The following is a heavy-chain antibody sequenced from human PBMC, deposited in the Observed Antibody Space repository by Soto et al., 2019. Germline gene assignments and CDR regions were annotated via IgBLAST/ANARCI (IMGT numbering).Heavy chain of an antibody. CDR1: VFTFSRYS. CDR3: AKTSLRVYYYGMDV. Sequence: GGSLRLSCAASVFTFSRYSMNWVRQAPGKGLEWVSHISGSSSTIYYTDSVKGRFTVSRDNAKNSLYLQMNSLRDEDTAVYFCAKTSLRVYYYGMDVWGQGTTVTVS. CDR2: ISGSSSTI. V-gene: IGHV3-48*02. J-gene: IGHJ6*02.